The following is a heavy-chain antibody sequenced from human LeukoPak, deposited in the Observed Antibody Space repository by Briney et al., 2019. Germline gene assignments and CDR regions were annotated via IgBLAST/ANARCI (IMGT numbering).Heavy chain of an antibody. CDR2: IYTSGST. D-gene: IGHD3-10*01. CDR3: ARLSGVGYYYMDV. Sequence: SETLSLTCTVSGGSISSYYWTWIRQPPGKGLEWIGYIYTSGSTNYNPSLTSRVTISVDTSKNQFSLKLSSVTAADTAVYYCARLSGVGYYYMDVWGKGTTVTVS. CDR1: GGSISSYY. J-gene: IGHJ6*03. V-gene: IGHV4-4*09.